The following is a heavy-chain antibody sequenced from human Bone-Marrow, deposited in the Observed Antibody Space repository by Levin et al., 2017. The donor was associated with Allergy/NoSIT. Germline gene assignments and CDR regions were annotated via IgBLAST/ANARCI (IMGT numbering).Heavy chain of an antibody. D-gene: IGHD3-3*01. CDR3: AKVSFWSGYPCLDY. J-gene: IGHJ4*02. CDR2: MSSNSVNT. CDR1: EFTFSTYA. Sequence: GGSLRLSCAASEFTFSTYAMHWVRQAPGKGPEWVSAMSSNSVNTYYADSVTGRFTISRDNSRNTLYLQMNSLRAEDTAIYYCAKVSFWSGYPCLDYWGRGTLVTVSS. V-gene: IGHV3-23*01.